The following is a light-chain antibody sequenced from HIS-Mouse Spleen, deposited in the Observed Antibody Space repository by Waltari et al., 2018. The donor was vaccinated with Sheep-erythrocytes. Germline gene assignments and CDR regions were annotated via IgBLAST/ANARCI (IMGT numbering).Light chain of an antibody. CDR3: CSYAGSYNHV. CDR1: SIDVGGSNY. CDR2: DVS. V-gene: IGLV2-11*01. Sequence: QSALTQPRSVSGSPGQSVTISCTGTSIDVGGSNYVPWYQQHPGKAPKLMIYDVSKRPSGVPDRFSGSKSGNTASLTISGLQAEDEADYYCCSYAGSYNHVFATGTKVTVL. J-gene: IGLJ1*01.